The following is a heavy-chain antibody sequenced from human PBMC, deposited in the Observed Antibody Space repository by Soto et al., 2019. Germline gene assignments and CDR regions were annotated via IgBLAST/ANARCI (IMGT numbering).Heavy chain of an antibody. CDR1: GGTFSSYA. J-gene: IGHJ5*02. Sequence: QVQLVQSGAEVKKPGSSVKVSCKASGGTFSSYAISWVRQAPGQGLEWMGGIIPIFGTANYAQKFQGRVTITADESTSTAYMELSSLRSEDTAVYYCARGYGYSGYDSWENWFDPWGQGTLVTVSS. CDR2: IIPIFGTA. V-gene: IGHV1-69*01. D-gene: IGHD5-12*01. CDR3: ARGYGYSGYDSWENWFDP.